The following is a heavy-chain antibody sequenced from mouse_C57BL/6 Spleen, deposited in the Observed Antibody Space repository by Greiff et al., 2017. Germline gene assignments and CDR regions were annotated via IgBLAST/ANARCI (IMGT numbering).Heavy chain of an antibody. J-gene: IGHJ2*01. CDR3: ARTALLLRYLDY. CDR2: INPNNGGT. D-gene: IGHD1-1*01. Sequence: VQLQQSGPELVKPGASVKISCKASGYTFTDYYMNWVKQSHGKSLEWIGDINPNNGGTSYNQKFKGKATLTVDKSSSTAYMELRSLTSEDSAVYYCARTALLLRYLDYWGQGTTLTVSS. V-gene: IGHV1-26*01. CDR1: GYTFTDYY.